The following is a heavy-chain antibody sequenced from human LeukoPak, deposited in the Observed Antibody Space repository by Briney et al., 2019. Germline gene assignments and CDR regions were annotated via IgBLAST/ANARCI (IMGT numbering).Heavy chain of an antibody. CDR1: GFTFSNYW. CDR3: AGGALWV. D-gene: IGHD1-26*01. V-gene: IGHV3-7*03. Sequence: PGGSLRLSCAASGFTFSNYWMSWVRQVPGKGLEWLANIKQDGSHKYYVDSVKGRFTISRDNAKNSQYLQMNSLRAEDTAVYYCAGGALWVWGQGTLVTVSS. CDR2: IKQDGSHK. J-gene: IGHJ4*02.